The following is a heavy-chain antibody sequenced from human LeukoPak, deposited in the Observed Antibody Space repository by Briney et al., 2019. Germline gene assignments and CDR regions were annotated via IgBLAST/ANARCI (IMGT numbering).Heavy chain of an antibody. D-gene: IGHD4-11*01. CDR2: INHSGST. CDR3: ARAEINDYSRY. CDR1: GGSFSGYY. Sequence: PSETLSLTCAVYGGSFSGYYWSWIRQPPGKGLEWIGEINHSGSTNYNPSLKSQVTISVDTSKNQFSLKLSSVTAADTAVYYCARAEINDYSRYWGQGIPVIVSS. V-gene: IGHV4-34*01. J-gene: IGHJ4*02.